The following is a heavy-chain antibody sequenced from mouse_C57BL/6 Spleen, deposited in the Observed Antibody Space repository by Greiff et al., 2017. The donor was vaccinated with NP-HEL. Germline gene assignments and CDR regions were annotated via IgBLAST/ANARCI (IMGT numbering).Heavy chain of an antibody. CDR3: ARRIYYDYDPFAY. CDR1: GYTFTSYW. V-gene: IGHV1-55*01. J-gene: IGHJ3*01. CDR2: IYPGSGST. Sequence: QVQLKQSGAELVKPGASVKMSCKASGYTFTSYWITWVKQRPGQGLEWIGDIYPGSGSTNYNEKFKSKATLTVDTSSSTAYMQLSSLTSEDTAVYYCARRIYYDYDPFAYWGQGTLVTVSA. D-gene: IGHD2-4*01.